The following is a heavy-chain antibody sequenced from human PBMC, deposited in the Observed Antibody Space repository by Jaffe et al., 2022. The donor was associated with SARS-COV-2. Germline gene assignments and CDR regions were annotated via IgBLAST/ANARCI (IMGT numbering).Heavy chain of an antibody. CDR1: GFTFSNYW. CDR2: IKTDGSER. J-gene: IGHJ4*02. D-gene: IGHD6-25*01. V-gene: IGHV3-7*01. CDR3: VIDDRGAPY. Sequence: EVQLVESGGDLVQPGGSLRLSCAASGFTFSNYWMSWVRRTLGKGLEWVANIKTDGSERYYVDSLKGRFTISRDNAKNSLYLQMNSLTAEDTAVYYCVIDDRGAPYWGQGTLVTVSS.